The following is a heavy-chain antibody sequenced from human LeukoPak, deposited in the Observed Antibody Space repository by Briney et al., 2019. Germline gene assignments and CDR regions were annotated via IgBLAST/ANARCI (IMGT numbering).Heavy chain of an antibody. CDR2: IDANAVGT. D-gene: IGHD3-22*01. CDR3: AKRVQYDDSHYCIFDY. CDR1: GFTFSNYV. Sequence: PGWSLRLSCAASGFTFSNYVMNWVRQAPGKGLEWVSTIDANAVGTYYADSVKGRFTISRDNSKNTLYLQMSSLRAEDTAVYYCAKRVQYDDSHYCIFDYWGQGTLVTVSS. J-gene: IGHJ4*02. V-gene: IGHV3-23*01.